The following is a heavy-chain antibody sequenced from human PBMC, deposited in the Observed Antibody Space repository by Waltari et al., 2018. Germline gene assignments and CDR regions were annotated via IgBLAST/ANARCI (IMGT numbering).Heavy chain of an antibody. J-gene: IGHJ4*02. Sequence: QPGGSLRLSCAASGFPVIIDWMHWVRQAPGRGLVWVSRINSDGTLTTYADSVKGRFTTSRDNANKMVYLQMNNLRVEDTAMYYCVRGLGDYWGQGTLVTVSS. D-gene: IGHD3-9*01. CDR1: GFPVIIDW. CDR3: VRGLGDY. CDR2: INSDGTLT. V-gene: IGHV3-74*01.